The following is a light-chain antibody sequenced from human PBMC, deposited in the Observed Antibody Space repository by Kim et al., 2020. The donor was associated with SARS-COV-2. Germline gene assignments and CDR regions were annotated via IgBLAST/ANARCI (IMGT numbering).Light chain of an antibody. CDR3: SSYTTSRTVV. J-gene: IGLJ2*01. CDR1: SSDVGGYDH. V-gene: IGLV2-14*03. CDR2: DVS. Sequence: GQSITISCTGTSSDVGGYDHVSWYQQHPGKAPKLKIHDVSNRPSGVSDRFSGSKSGNTASLTIYGLQAEDEADYYCSSYTTSRTVVFGGGTKVTVL.